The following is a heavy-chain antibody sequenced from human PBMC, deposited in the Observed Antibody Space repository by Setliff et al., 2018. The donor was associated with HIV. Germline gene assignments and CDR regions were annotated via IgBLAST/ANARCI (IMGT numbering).Heavy chain of an antibody. CDR2: INWNGGSA. CDR1: GFTFGGYG. Sequence: GGSLRLSCAASGFTFGGYGRSWVRQAPGKGLEWVSGINWNGGSAGYADSVKGRFTISRDNDKNSLYLQMNNLRAEDTALYYCARVIAAAGTGGIDIWGQGTMVTVSS. V-gene: IGHV3-20*04. CDR3: ARVIAAAGTGGIDI. D-gene: IGHD6-13*01. J-gene: IGHJ3*02.